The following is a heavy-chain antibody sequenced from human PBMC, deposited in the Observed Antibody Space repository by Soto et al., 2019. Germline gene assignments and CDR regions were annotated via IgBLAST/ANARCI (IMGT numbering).Heavy chain of an antibody. CDR3: ARADPGNCSGGSCYTGSDY. Sequence: PSETLSLTCTVSGGSILDSTYYWAWIRQTPGKGLEWIGTIFYSGGTFYTPSLKSRVTISVDTSNNQFSLNLSSVTAADAAVYYCARADPGNCSGGSCYTGSDYWGQGTLVTVSS. V-gene: IGHV4-39*02. J-gene: IGHJ4*02. D-gene: IGHD2-15*01. CDR2: IFYSGGT. CDR1: GGSILDSTYY.